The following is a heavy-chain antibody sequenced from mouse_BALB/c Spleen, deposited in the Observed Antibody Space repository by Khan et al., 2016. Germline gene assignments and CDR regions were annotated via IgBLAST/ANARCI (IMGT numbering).Heavy chain of an antibody. CDR1: GYSITSGYY. J-gene: IGHJ2*01. V-gene: IGHV3-6*02. Sequence: VQLQESGPGLVKPSQSLSLTCSVTGYSITSGYYWNWIRQFPGNKLEWVGYISYDGSNNYNPFHKNRISTTRTTSKNQFFLKLNSVTTEAAASYYCARDASSFGYWGQGTTLTVSS. CDR2: ISYDGSN. D-gene: IGHD1-1*01. CDR3: ARDASSFGY.